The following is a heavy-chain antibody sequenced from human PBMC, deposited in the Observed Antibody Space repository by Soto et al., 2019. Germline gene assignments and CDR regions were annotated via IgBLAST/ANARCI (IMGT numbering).Heavy chain of an antibody. CDR3: AKSLQEFGELSGLVY. V-gene: IGHV3-9*01. CDR2: TSWNSGSI. D-gene: IGHD3-10*01. CDR1: GFTFDDYA. Sequence: SLRLSCAASGFTFDDYAMHWVRQAPGKGLEWVSGTSWNSGSIGYADSVKGRFTISRDNAKNSLYLQMNSLRAEDTALYYCAKSLQEFGELSGLVYWGQGTLVTVS. J-gene: IGHJ4*02.